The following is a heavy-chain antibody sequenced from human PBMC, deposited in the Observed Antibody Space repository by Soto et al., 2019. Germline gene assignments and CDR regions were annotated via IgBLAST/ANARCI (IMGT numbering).Heavy chain of an antibody. D-gene: IGHD3-22*01. CDR1: GFTFDDYA. Sequence: EVQLVESGGGLVQPGRSLRLSFAASGFTFDDYAMHWVRQAPGKGLEWVSGISWNSGSIGYADSVKGRFTISRAKDKSYLYLQMNSLRAEDTALYYCAKDWDYDSSGDFDYWGQGTLVTVSS. V-gene: IGHV3-9*01. J-gene: IGHJ4*02. CDR3: AKDWDYDSSGDFDY. CDR2: ISWNSGSI.